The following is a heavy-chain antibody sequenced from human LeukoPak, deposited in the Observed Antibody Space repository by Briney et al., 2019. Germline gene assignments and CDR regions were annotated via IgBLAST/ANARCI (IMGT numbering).Heavy chain of an antibody. D-gene: IGHD6-13*01. CDR2: IYYSGST. CDR1: GGSISSYY. CDR3: ASSPIYSSSWYYFDY. Sequence: SETLSLTCTVPGGSISSYYWSWIRQPPGKGLEWIGYIYYSGSTNYNPSLKSRVTISVDTSKNQFSLKLSSVTAADTAVYYCASSPIYSSSWYYFDYWGQGTLVTVSS. V-gene: IGHV4-59*01. J-gene: IGHJ4*02.